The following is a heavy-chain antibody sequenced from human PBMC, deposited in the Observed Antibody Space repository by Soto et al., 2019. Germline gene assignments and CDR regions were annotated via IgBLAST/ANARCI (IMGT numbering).Heavy chain of an antibody. CDR1: GFTFNSYS. Sequence: PGGSVRLSCAASGFTFNSYSMNWVRQAPGKGLEWVSSISSSSSYIYYADSVKGRFTISRDNAENSLYLQMNSLRAEDTAVYFYARAFYSFGGFCSSATCLDVFDTWGQGTMVPVSS. CDR3: ARAFYSFGGFCSSATCLDVFDT. CDR2: ISSSSSYI. D-gene: IGHD2-2*01. J-gene: IGHJ3*02. V-gene: IGHV3-21*01.